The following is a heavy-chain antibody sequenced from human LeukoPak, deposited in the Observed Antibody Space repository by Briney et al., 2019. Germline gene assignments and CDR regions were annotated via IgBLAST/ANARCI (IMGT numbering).Heavy chain of an antibody. CDR2: IIPIFGTA. Sequence: SVKVSCKASGGTFSSYAISWVRQAPGQGLEWMGGIIPIFGTANYAQKFQGRVTITADESTSTAYMELCSLGAEDTAVYYCARVGVGAMYYFDYWGQGTLVTVSS. D-gene: IGHD1-26*01. CDR3: ARVGVGAMYYFDY. V-gene: IGHV1-69*01. CDR1: GGTFSSYA. J-gene: IGHJ4*02.